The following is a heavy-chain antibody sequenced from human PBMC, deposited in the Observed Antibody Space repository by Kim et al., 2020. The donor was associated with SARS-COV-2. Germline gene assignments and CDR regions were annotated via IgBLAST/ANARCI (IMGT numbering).Heavy chain of an antibody. CDR1: GFTFSSYA. D-gene: IGHD3-10*01. CDR2: ISGSGGST. J-gene: IGHJ4*02. V-gene: IGHV3-23*01. CDR3: AKYADVLLWFGELFFDY. Sequence: GGSLRLSCAASGFTFSSYAMSWVRQAPGKGLEWVSAISGSGGSTYYADSVKGRFTISRDNSKNTMYLQMNSLRAEDTGVYYCAKYADVLLWFGELFFDYWRQGALVTVSS.